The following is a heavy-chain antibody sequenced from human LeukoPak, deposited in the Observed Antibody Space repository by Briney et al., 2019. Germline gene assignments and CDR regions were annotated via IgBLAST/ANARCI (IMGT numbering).Heavy chain of an antibody. CDR3: ASRGYSYGHLYYYYYMDV. V-gene: IGHV1-8*01. Sequence: ASVKVSCKASGYTFTSYDINWVRQATGQGLEWMGWMNPNSGNTGYAQKFQGRVTMTRNTSISTAYMELSSLRSEDTAVYYCASRGYSYGHLYYYYYMDVRGKGTTATVSS. CDR2: MNPNSGNT. J-gene: IGHJ6*03. D-gene: IGHD5-18*01. CDR1: GYTFTSYD.